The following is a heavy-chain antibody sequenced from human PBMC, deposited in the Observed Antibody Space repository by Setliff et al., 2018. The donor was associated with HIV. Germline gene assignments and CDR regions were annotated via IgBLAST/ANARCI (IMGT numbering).Heavy chain of an antibody. CDR1: GYTFTSYD. CDR3: ARDLAYCGGDCYYGMDV. J-gene: IGHJ6*02. D-gene: IGHD2-21*01. CDR2: MNTNSGNT. Sequence: ASVKVSCKASGYTFTSYDINWVRQATGQGLEWMGWMNTNSGNTGYAQKFQGRVTMTRNTSISTAYMELSSLRSEDTAVYYCARDLAYCGGDCYYGMDVWGQGTTVTVSS. V-gene: IGHV1-8*02.